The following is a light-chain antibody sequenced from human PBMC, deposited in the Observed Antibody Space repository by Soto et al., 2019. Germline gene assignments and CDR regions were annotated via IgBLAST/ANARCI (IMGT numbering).Light chain of an antibody. Sequence: EIVLSQSPGTLSLSSGDRATLSCWASQSVSGSYLAWYQQKPGQAPRLLIYGASSRATGIPDRFSGSGSGTDFTLTISRLEPEDFAVYYCQQYGSSLTWTFGQGTKVDIK. V-gene: IGKV3-20*01. J-gene: IGKJ1*01. CDR3: QQYGSSLTWT. CDR1: QSVSGSY. CDR2: GAS.